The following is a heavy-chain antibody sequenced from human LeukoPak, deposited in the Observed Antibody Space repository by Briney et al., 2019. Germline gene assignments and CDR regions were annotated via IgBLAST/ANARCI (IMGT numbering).Heavy chain of an antibody. CDR2: IYYSGST. CDR3: ARGHDGPSREFDY. Sequence: SETLSLTCTVSGGSISGSSYYWGWIRQPPGKGLEWIGSIYYSGSTNYNPSLKSRVTISVDTSNNQFSLRLNSVTAADTAVYYCARGHDGPSREFDYWGQGTLVTVSS. CDR1: GGSISGSSYY. D-gene: IGHD3-10*01. J-gene: IGHJ4*02. V-gene: IGHV4-39*01.